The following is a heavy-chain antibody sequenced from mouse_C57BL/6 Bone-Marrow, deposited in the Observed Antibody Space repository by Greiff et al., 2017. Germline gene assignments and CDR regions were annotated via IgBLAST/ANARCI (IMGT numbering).Heavy chain of an antibody. CDR2: ISSGGDYI. CDR3: TSPRQLRLRWAMDY. Sequence: EVKVVESGEGLVKPGGSLKLSCAASGFTFSSYAMSWVRQTPEKRLEWVAYISSGGDYIYYADTVKGRFTISRDNARNTLYLQMSSLKSEDTAMYYCTSPRQLRLRWAMDYWGQGTSVTVSS. D-gene: IGHD3-2*02. CDR1: GFTFSSYA. J-gene: IGHJ4*01. V-gene: IGHV5-9-1*02.